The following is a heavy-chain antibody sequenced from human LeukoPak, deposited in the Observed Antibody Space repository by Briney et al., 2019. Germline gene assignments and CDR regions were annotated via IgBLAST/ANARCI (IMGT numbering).Heavy chain of an antibody. V-gene: IGHV3-21*01. D-gene: IGHD4-17*01. CDR1: GFTFSSYS. CDR3: ARVGTTVTSVDY. J-gene: IGHJ4*02. CDR2: ISSSSSYI. Sequence: GGSLRLSCAASGFTFSSYSMNWVRQAPGQGLEWVLSISSSSSYIYYADSVKGRFTISRDNAKNSLYLQMNSLRAEDTAVYYCARVGTTVTSVDYWGQGTLVTVSS.